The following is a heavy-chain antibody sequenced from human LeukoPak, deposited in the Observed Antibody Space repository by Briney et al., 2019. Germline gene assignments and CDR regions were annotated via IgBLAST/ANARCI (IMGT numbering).Heavy chain of an antibody. CDR2: IYYSGST. CDR1: GGSISSSSYY. J-gene: IGHJ4*02. Sequence: PSETLSLTCTVSGGSISSSSYYWGWIRQPPGKGLEWIGSIYYSGSTYYNPSLKSRVTISVDTSKNQFSLKLSSVTAADTAVYYCATRGFVVGATIDYWGQGTLVTVSS. D-gene: IGHD1-26*01. CDR3: ATRGFVVGATIDY. V-gene: IGHV4-39*01.